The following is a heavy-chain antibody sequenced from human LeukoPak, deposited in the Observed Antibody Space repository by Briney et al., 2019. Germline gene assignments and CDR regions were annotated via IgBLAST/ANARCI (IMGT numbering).Heavy chain of an antibody. CDR3: ARDWAGSSFDY. D-gene: IGHD3-10*01. J-gene: IGHJ4*02. V-gene: IGHV3-21*01. CDR1: GFTFGSYS. CDR2: ISSTSSYI. Sequence: GGSLRLSXAASGFTFGSYSINSVRQAPGKGLEWLSSISSTSSYIYYADSVKGRFTISRDNAKNTVYLQMKSLRAEDTAVYYCARDWAGSSFDYWGQGALVTVSS.